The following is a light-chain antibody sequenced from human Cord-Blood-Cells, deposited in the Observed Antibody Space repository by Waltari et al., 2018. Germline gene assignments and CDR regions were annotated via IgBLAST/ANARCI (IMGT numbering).Light chain of an antibody. CDR3: GAWDDSLNGPV. V-gene: IGLV1-44*01. J-gene: IGLJ2*01. CDR1: SANIGTHS. CDR2: GNS. Sequence: QSVPTQSPSASGPTGQRLTLPCSVSSANIGTHSVTTYHQLPGTAPKHLNYGNSQRPSGVPDRFSGSKADTSASLAISGLQSEDEADYYCGAWDDSLNGPVFGGGTKLTV.